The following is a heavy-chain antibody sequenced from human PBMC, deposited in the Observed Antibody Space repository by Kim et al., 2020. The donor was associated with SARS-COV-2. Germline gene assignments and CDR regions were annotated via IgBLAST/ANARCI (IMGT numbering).Heavy chain of an antibody. Sequence: GGSLRLSCASSGFTFSNAWMSWVRQAPGKGLEWVGRIKSKTDGGTTDYAAPVKGRFTISRDDSKNTLYLQMNSLKTEDTAVYYCTTDNRRITIFGVVIIGDDAFDIWGQGTMVTVSS. CDR1: GFTFSNAW. CDR2: IKSKTDGGTT. J-gene: IGHJ3*02. CDR3: TTDNRRITIFGVVIIGDDAFDI. D-gene: IGHD3-3*01. V-gene: IGHV3-15*01.